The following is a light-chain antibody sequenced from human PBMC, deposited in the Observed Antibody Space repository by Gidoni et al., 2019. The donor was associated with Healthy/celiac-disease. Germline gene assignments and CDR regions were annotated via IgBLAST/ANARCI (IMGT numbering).Light chain of an antibody. CDR3: QAWDSSIHVV. V-gene: IGLV3-1*01. J-gene: IGLJ2*01. CDR2: QDS. Sequence: SYELTPPPSVSVSPGQTASITCSGDKLGDKYACWYQQKPGQSTVLVIYQDSKRPSGIPERFSGSNSGNTATLTISGTQAMDEADYYCQAWDSSIHVVFGGGTKLTVL. CDR1: KLGDKY.